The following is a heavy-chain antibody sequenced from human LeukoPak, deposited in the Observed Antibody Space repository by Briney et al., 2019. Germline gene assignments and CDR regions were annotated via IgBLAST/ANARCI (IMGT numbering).Heavy chain of an antibody. CDR2: ISTSSSYI. Sequence: GGSLRLSCAASGFTFSSYTMNWVRQAPGKGLEWVSFISTSSSYIYYADSVKGRFTISRDNAKNSLFLQMNSLRAEDTAIYYCAKDREYSGGPRAFDIWGQGTMVTVSS. J-gene: IGHJ3*02. CDR1: GFTFSSYT. D-gene: IGHD1-26*01. CDR3: AKDREYSGGPRAFDI. V-gene: IGHV3-21*04.